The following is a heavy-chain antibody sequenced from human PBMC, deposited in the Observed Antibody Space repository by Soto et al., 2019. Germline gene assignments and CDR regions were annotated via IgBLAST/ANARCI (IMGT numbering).Heavy chain of an antibody. Sequence: ASVKVSCKASGFSFSDYFMHWVRQAPGQGLEWMGIINLSGDSRNYAQKFQGRVTITRDTSTSTVYMDLGSLRYEDTAVYYCARDNSQKYGTPAASSWFHHWGQGTPVTVSS. CDR2: INLSGDSR. D-gene: IGHD2-15*01. CDR1: GFSFSDYF. J-gene: IGHJ5*02. V-gene: IGHV1-46*01. CDR3: ARDNSQKYGTPAASSWFHH.